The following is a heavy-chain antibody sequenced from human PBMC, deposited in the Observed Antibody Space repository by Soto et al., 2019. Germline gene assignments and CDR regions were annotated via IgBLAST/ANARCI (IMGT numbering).Heavy chain of an antibody. D-gene: IGHD6-19*01. CDR1: GFTVSTNH. Sequence: PGGSLRLSCAASGFTVSTNHMTWVRQAAGKGLEWVSIIYSGGTTYYADSVKGRFTISRDNSKNTVYLQMNSLRAEDTAMYYCATVYSSGWYRPLDYWGQGTLVTVSS. CDR3: ATVYSSGWYRPLDY. V-gene: IGHV3-53*01. CDR2: IYSGGTT. J-gene: IGHJ4*02.